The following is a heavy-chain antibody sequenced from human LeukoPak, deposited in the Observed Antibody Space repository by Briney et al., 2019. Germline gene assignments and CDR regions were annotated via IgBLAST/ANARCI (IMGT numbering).Heavy chain of an antibody. CDR3: ARSLPPDYYDSSGYRYGMDV. V-gene: IGHV3-21*01. CDR1: GFTFSSYS. Sequence: GGSLRLSCAASGFTFSSYSMNWVRQAPGKGLEWVSSISSSSRYIYYADSVKGRFTISRDNAKNSLYLQMNSLRAEDTAVYYCARSLPPDYYDSSGYRYGMDVWGQGTTVTVSS. J-gene: IGHJ6*02. CDR2: ISSSSRYI. D-gene: IGHD3-22*01.